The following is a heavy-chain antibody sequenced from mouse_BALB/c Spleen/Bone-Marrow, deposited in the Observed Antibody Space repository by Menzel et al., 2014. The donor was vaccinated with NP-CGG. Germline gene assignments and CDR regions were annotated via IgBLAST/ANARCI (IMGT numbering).Heavy chain of an antibody. Sequence: EVMLVESGGGLVQPGGSLKLSCAASGFTFSSYTMSWVRQTPEKRLEWVAYISNGGGSTYHPGTVKGRFTISRDNAKNTLYLQMSSLKSEDTAMYYCARGGYYFDYWGQGTTLTVSS. V-gene: IGHV5-12-2*01. CDR3: ARGGYYFDY. J-gene: IGHJ2*01. CDR2: ISNGGGST. CDR1: GFTFSSYT.